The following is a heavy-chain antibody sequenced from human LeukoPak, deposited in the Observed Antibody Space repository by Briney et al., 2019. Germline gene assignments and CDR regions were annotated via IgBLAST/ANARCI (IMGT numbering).Heavy chain of an antibody. CDR1: GGSISSYY. J-gene: IGHJ5*02. CDR3: ARDVNYDSSGYYYGLHWFDP. D-gene: IGHD3-22*01. Sequence: SETLSLTCTVSGGSISSYYWSWIRQPAGKGLEWIGRIYTSGSTNYNPSLKSRVTMSVDTSKNQFSLKLSSVTAADTAVYYCARDVNYDSSGYYYGLHWFDPWGQGTLVTVSS. V-gene: IGHV4-4*07. CDR2: IYTSGST.